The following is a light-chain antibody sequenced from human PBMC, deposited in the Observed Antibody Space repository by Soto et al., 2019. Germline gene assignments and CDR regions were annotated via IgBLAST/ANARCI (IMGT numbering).Light chain of an antibody. J-gene: IGLJ1*01. CDR1: SSDVGDYNY. CDR3: SSYTSSSTLYV. V-gene: IGLV2-14*01. Sequence: LTQPASVSGSPGQSITISCTGTSSDVGDYNYVSWYQQVPGKAPKLMISEVSNRPSGVSNRFSGSKSGNTASLTISGLQAEDEADYYCSSYTSSSTLYVFGTGTKVTVL. CDR2: EVS.